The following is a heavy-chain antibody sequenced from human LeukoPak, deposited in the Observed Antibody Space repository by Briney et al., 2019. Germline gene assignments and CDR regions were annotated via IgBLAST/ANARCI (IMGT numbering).Heavy chain of an antibody. D-gene: IGHD4-11*01. CDR1: GGSISSSSYY. CDR3: ARMATVTKSPFDY. J-gene: IGHJ4*02. Sequence: PSETLTLTCTVSGGSISSSSYYWGWIRQPPGKGLEWIGSIYYSGSTYYNPSLKSRVTISVDTSKNQFSLKLSSVTAADTAVYYCARMATVTKSPFDYWGQRTLVTVSS. V-gene: IGHV4-39*01. CDR2: IYYSGST.